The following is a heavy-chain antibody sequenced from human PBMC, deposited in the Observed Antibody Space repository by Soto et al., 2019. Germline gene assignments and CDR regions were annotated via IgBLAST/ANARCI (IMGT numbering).Heavy chain of an antibody. J-gene: IGHJ3*02. V-gene: IGHV3-15*01. D-gene: IGHD7-27*01. CDR1: GFTFSNAW. Sequence: PGGSLRLSCSASGFTFSNAWMSWVRQAPGKGLEWVGRIKSKTDGGTTDYAAPVKGRFTISRDDSKNTLYLQMNSLKTEDTAVYYCTTDENAWGSDIWGQGTMVTVSS. CDR3: TTDENAWGSDI. CDR2: IKSKTDGGTT.